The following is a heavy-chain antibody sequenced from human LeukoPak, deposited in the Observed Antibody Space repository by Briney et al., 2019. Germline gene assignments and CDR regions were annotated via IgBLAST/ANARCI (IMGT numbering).Heavy chain of an antibody. CDR3: ARTHYFDY. CDR2: ISGSGNTT. Sequence: GGSLRLSCAASGFSFNSYSMNWVRQAPGKGLEWLSYISGSGNTTFYADSVKGRFTISRDNAKNSLYLEMNSLRAEDTAVYFCARTHYFDYWGQGTLVTVSS. CDR1: GFSFNSYS. V-gene: IGHV3-48*01. J-gene: IGHJ4*02.